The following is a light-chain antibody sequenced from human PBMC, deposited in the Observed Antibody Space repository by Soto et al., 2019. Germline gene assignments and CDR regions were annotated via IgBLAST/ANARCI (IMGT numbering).Light chain of an antibody. V-gene: IGLV2-14*01. CDR2: EVT. Sequence: QSVLTQPASVSGSPGQSITISCTGTSGDIGSYNRVSWYQQHPGKAPKLIIYEVTDRPSGVSNRFSGSKSGNTASLTISGLPAEDEAEYYCSSYTNINTGACVFGTGTKVTVL. J-gene: IGLJ1*01. CDR3: SSYTNINTGACV. CDR1: SGDIGSYNR.